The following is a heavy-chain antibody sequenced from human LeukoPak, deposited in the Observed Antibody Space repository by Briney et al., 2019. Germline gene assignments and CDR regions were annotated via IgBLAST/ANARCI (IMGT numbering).Heavy chain of an antibody. D-gene: IGHD6-6*01. CDR2: INPNNPAT. J-gene: IGHJ5*02. CDR3: ARVRDYSNSPFNWFDA. V-gene: IGHV1-2*07. CDR1: GYTFNHNY. Sequence: GASVKASCKASGYTFNHNYLHWVRQAPGQGLEWMGWINPNNPATHSSHKFQGRVTMTSDSSISTVYLEVNRLKPDDTAVYFCARVRDYSNSPFNWFDAWGQGTLVIVSS.